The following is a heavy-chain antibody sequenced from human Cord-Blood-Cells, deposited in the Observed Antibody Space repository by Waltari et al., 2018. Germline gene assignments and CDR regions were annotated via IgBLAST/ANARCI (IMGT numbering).Heavy chain of an antibody. CDR3: ARRAVIAFDI. CDR1: GGSIRSSSYY. J-gene: IGHJ3*02. V-gene: IGHV4-39*01. D-gene: IGHD3-22*01. Sequence: QLQLQESGPGLVKPSETLSLTCTVSGGSIRSSSYYWGWIRQPPGKGLGWIGSIYYSGSTYYNPPLNSRVTISVDTSKNQFSLKLSSVTAADTAVYYCARRAVIAFDIWGQGTMVTVSS. CDR2: IYYSGST.